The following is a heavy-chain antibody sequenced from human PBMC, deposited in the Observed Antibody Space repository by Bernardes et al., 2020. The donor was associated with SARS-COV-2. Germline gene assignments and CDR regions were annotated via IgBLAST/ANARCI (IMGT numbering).Heavy chain of an antibody. J-gene: IGHJ3*01. D-gene: IGHD4-17*01. CDR2: TYYRSKWYK. V-gene: IGHV6-1*01. CDR1: GDSVSSDSGA. Sequence: TLSLTCAISGDSVSSDSGAWNWIRQSPSRGLEWLGRTYYRSKWYKDYALSVKSRIIINPDTSNNQFSLQLTSVTPEDTAVYYCARGRTRLDVWGQGTVVSISS. CDR3: ARGRTRLDV.